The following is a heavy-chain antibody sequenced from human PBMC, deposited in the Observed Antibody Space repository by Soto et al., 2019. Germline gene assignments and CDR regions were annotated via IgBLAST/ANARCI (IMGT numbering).Heavy chain of an antibody. Sequence: SETLSLTCTVSGGSISSGDYYWSWIRQPPGKGLEWIGYIYYSGSTYYNPSLKSRVTISVDTSKNQFSLKLSSVTAADTATYYCARLRGFSNYYYYYGMDVWGQGTTVTVSS. D-gene: IGHD4-4*01. CDR3: ARLRGFSNYYYYYGMDV. V-gene: IGHV4-30-4*01. CDR2: IYYSGST. CDR1: GGSISSGDYY. J-gene: IGHJ6*02.